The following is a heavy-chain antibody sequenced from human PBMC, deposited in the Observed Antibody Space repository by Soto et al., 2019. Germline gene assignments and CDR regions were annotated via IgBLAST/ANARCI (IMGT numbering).Heavy chain of an antibody. D-gene: IGHD7-27*01. CDR1: GFTVSTYG. CDR2: ISRDGGTK. J-gene: IGHJ4*02. V-gene: IGHV3-30*03. Sequence: QVQLVESGGGVVQPGRSLRLSCAVSGFTVSTYGMHWVRQAPGKGLEWVAVISRDGGTKYYADSVKGRFTISRDNSRNPLFLEMNSVRSDDMAVYYCTGEVASGYWGQGTLVTVSS. CDR3: TGEVASGY.